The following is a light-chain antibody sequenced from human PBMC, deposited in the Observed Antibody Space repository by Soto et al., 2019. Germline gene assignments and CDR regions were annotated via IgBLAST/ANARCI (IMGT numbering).Light chain of an antibody. V-gene: IGKV1-5*03. J-gene: IGKJ4*01. CDR2: KAS. Sequence: DIQMTQSPSTLSASVGDRVTITCRASQSISSWLAWYQQKPGKAPTLLIYKASSLESGVPSRFSGSGSGTEFTLTISRLHPDDFATYYCQQYNSFLLTFGGGTKVEIK. CDR3: QQYNSFLLT. CDR1: QSISSW.